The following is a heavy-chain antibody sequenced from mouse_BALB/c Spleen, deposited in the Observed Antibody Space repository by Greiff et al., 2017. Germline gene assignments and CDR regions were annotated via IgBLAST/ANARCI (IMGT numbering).Heavy chain of an antibody. J-gene: IGHJ4*01. CDR2: IYPGNSDT. Sequence: EVKVVESGTVLARPGASVKMSCKASGYTFTSYWMNWVKQRPGQGLEWIGAIYPGNSDTSYNQKFKGKAKLTAVTSTSTAYMELRSLTNDDSAVYYCTRDYGSSFFSMDYWGQGTSVTVSS. D-gene: IGHD1-1*01. V-gene: IGHV1-5*01. CDR1: GYTFTSYW. CDR3: TRDYGSSFFSMDY.